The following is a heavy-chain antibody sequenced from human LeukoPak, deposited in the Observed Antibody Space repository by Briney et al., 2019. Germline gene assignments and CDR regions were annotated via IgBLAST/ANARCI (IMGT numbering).Heavy chain of an antibody. V-gene: IGHV1-8*01. Sequence: GASVKVSCKASGYTFTSYDINWVRQATGQGLEWMGWMNPNSGNTGYAQKFQGRVTMTRNTSISTAYMELSSLRSDDTAVYYCAARSGDYVASFDYWGQGTLVTVSS. CDR2: MNPNSGNT. J-gene: IGHJ4*02. CDR1: GYTFTSYD. D-gene: IGHD4-17*01. CDR3: AARSGDYVASFDY.